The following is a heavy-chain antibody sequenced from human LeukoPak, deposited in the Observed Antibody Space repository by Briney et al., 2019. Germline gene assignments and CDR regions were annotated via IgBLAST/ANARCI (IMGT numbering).Heavy chain of an antibody. Sequence: PSETLSLTCSVSGGSINNADYYWNWIRQRPGEGLEWIGYVYYSGNTYYNPSLKSRVTISIDTSKNQFSLTLSSVTAADTAVYYCAGPSILFDYWGQGTLVTVSS. D-gene: IGHD2-2*01. CDR2: VYYSGNT. CDR3: AGPSILFDY. V-gene: IGHV4-31*03. J-gene: IGHJ4*02. CDR1: GGSINNADYY.